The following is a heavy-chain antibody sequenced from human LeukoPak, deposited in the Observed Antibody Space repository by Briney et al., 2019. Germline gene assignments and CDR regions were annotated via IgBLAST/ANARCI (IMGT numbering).Heavy chain of an antibody. Sequence: GGSLRLSCAASGVSFDGYDMSWVRQAPGKGLDWVSGINWNGGSTGYADSVKGRFTISRDNAKNSLYLQMSSLRAEDTALYYCAREEGVYFDYWGQGTLVTVSS. CDR1: GVSFDGYD. CDR3: AREEGVYFDY. J-gene: IGHJ4*02. CDR2: INWNGGST. D-gene: IGHD3-16*01. V-gene: IGHV3-20*04.